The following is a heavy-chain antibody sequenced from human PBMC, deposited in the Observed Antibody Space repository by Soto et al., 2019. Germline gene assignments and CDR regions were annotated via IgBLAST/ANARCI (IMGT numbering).Heavy chain of an antibody. J-gene: IGHJ4*02. CDR1: GDSITNSRFY. V-gene: IGHV4-39*01. D-gene: IGHD3-9*01. CDR3: ARHSPDFDWLSQFDY. Sequence: PSETLSLTCSLSGDSITNSRFYWAWIRQPPGEGLEWIGSIYHTRNAYYNPSLKSRVTISIATSKNQLSLKLSSVTAADSAVYYCARHSPDFDWLSQFDYWGQGTLVTVSS. CDR2: IYHTRNA.